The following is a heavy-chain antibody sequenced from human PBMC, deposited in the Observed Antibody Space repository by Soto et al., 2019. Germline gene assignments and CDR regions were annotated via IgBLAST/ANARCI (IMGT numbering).Heavy chain of an antibody. CDR2: IYYSGST. D-gene: IGHD5-18*01. V-gene: IGHV4-59*01. CDR1: GDSISSYY. J-gene: IGHJ6*02. Sequence: SETLSLTCTVSGDSISSYYWSWIRQPPGKGLEWIGYIYYSGSTNYNPSLKSRVTISVDTSKNQFSLKLSSVTAADTAVYYCARYVDTAMVKGGYYYGMDVWGQGTTVTVSS. CDR3: ARYVDTAMVKGGYYYGMDV.